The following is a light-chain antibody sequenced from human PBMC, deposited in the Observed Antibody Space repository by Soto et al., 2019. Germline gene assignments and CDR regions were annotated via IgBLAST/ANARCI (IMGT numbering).Light chain of an antibody. Sequence: ENVLTQSPGTLSLSPGERATLSCRASQNVISSYLAWYQQKPGQAPSLLVYATSSRAAGIPDRFSGSGSGTDFTLKISRVEAEDVGVYYCMQGTHWPWTFGQGTEVEIK. CDR1: QNVISSY. CDR2: ATS. CDR3: MQGTHWPWT. J-gene: IGKJ1*01. V-gene: IGKV3D-20*02.